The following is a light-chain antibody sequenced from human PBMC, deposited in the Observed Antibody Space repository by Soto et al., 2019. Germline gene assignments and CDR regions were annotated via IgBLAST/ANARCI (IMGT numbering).Light chain of an antibody. CDR1: SSDIGAYNY. V-gene: IGLV2-8*02. Sequence: QSALTQPPSASRSPGQSVTISCTGTSSDIGAYNYVSWYRQYPDKAPKLLVYQVTKRPSGVPDRFSGSKSGNTAALTVSGLQAEDEAVYYCSSYAGSLVVFGGGTKLTVL. CDR2: QVT. J-gene: IGLJ2*01. CDR3: SSYAGSLVV.